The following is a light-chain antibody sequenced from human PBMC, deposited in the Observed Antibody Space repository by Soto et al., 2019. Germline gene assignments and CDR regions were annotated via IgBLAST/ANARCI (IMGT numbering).Light chain of an antibody. V-gene: IGKV2-30*01. CDR1: QSPVYSDGVTY. Sequence: DVVISQSPLSLPVTLGQPASISCKSSQSPVYSDGVTYLNWFQQRPGQSPRRLIYKVSNRDSGVPDRFSGSGSGTDFTLKISRVEAEDVGVYYCMQGTHWPITFGQGTRLEIK. CDR3: MQGTHWPIT. J-gene: IGKJ5*01. CDR2: KVS.